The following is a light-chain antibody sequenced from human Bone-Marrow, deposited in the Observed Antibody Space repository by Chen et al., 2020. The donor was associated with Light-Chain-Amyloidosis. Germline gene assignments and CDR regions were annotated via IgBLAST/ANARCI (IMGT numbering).Light chain of an antibody. CDR3: QKYNXAPWT. CDR2: GAS. CDR1: QAINNE. J-gene: IGKJ1*01. V-gene: IGKV1-27*01. Sequence: DTXXXQSPXSLSASVGDIXNTTFRASQAINNELAWYHHKPGXVPKLLIYGASTLQSGVPPRFXXXGSXXXFTLSISSXQPEDXXTYYCQKYNXAPWTFGQGTKVEIK.